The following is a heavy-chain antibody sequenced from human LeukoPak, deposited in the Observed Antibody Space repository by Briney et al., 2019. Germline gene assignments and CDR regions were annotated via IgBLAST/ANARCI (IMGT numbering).Heavy chain of an antibody. CDR3: AKPREYSSTWFGVDH. CDR1: GFTFSSYA. D-gene: IGHD6-13*01. J-gene: IGHJ4*02. V-gene: IGHV3-23*01. Sequence: PGGSLRLSCAASGFTFSSYAMSWVRQAPGKGLEWVSLISGSGGTTYHADSVKGRFTISRDNSKNTLFLQMYSLRAEDAAAYYCAKPREYSSTWFGVDHWGQGSLVTVSS. CDR2: ISGSGGTT.